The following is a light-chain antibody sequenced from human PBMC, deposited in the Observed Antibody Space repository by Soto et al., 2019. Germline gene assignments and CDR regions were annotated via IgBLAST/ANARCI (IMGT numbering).Light chain of an antibody. J-gene: IGKJ2*01. CDR2: AAS. V-gene: IGKV3-15*01. Sequence: EIVMTQSPATLSVSPGERATLSCRASQSISKNLAWYQQKPGQAPSLLIYAASTRATGIPARFSGSGSGTEFTLTISSLQSEDFAGYYGQQYNNWPMYSFGQGTKLEIK. CDR1: QSISKN. CDR3: QQYNNWPMYS.